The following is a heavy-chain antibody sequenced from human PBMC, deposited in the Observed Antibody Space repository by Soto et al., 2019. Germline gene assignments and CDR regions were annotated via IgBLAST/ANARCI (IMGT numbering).Heavy chain of an antibody. CDR1: GCSISSSSYY. CDR2: IYYSGST. CDR3: ARHIPHILTGYYRPATYFDY. Sequence: PSETLSLTCTVSGCSISSSSYYWGWIRQPPGKGLEWIGSIYYSGSTYYNPSLKSRVTISVDTSKNQFSLKLSSVTAADTAVYYCARHIPHILTGYYRPATYFDYWGQGTLVTVSS. D-gene: IGHD3-9*01. V-gene: IGHV4-39*01. J-gene: IGHJ4*02.